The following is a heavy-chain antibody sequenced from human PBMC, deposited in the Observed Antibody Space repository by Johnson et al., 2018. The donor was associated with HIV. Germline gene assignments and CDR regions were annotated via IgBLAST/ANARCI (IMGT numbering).Heavy chain of an antibody. J-gene: IGHJ3*02. CDR1: GFTFSSYG. CDR2: TRFDGSKK. CDR3: AKNREYGVGDGFDM. Sequence: QVQLVESGGGVVQPGGSLRLSCAASGFTFSSYGMHWVRQTPGKGLEWVAFTRFDGSKKYYAESVKGRFTISRDNSKTTLYLQMNSLGSEDTAVYYCAKNREYGVGDGFDMWGQGTMVTVSS. V-gene: IGHV3-30*02. D-gene: IGHD4-17*01.